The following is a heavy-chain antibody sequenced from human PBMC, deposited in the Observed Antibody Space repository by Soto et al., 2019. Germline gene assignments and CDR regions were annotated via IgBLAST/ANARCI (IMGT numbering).Heavy chain of an antibody. J-gene: IGHJ6*02. CDR1: GASISNYY. Sequence: SETLFLTCTVSGASISNYYWSWIRQPPGKGLEWIGYIYYSGNTNYNPSLRSRVTISEDTSKNQFSLELMSVTAADTAVYYCATDIVVVPYGMDVWGQGTTVTVCS. CDR3: ATDIVVVPYGMDV. CDR2: IYYSGNT. V-gene: IGHV4-59*01. D-gene: IGHD2-2*01.